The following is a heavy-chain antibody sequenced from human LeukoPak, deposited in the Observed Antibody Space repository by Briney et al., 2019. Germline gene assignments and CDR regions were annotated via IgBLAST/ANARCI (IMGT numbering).Heavy chain of an antibody. V-gene: IGHV1-8*01. CDR3: ARGPLVRLPSSFDP. Sequence: ASVKVSCKASGYTFTSYDINWVRQATGQGLDWMGWMNPNSGNTGSAQRFQGRVTMTRDTSISTAYMELSSLTSEDTAVYYCARGPLVRLPSSFDPWGQGTLVTVSS. CDR1: GYTFTSYD. D-gene: IGHD3-16*02. J-gene: IGHJ5*02. CDR2: MNPNSGNT.